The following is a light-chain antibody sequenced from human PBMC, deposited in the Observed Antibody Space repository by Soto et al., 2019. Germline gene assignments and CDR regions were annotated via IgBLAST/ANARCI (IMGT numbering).Light chain of an antibody. CDR3: QQYYSYPGT. Sequence: DIHMSQSPSTLSVSLGDRVTITFRAIQTISSWLAWYQQKPGKAPKLLIYKASTLKSGVPSRFSGSGSGTEFTLTISSLQPDDFATYYCQQYYSYPGTFGQGTKVDIK. J-gene: IGKJ1*01. CDR1: QTISSW. CDR2: KAS. V-gene: IGKV1-5*03.